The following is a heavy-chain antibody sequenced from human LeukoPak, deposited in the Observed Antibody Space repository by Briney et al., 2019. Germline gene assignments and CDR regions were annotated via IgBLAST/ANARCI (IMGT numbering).Heavy chain of an antibody. CDR3: ARSGYYYDSSGYYYGHAFDI. CDR2: INPNSGGT. V-gene: IGHV1-2*02. D-gene: IGHD3-22*01. CDR1: GYTFTGYY. J-gene: IGHJ3*02. Sequence: APVKVSCKASGYTFTGYYMHWVRQAPGQGLEWMGWINPNSGGTNYAQKFQGRVTMTRDTSISTAYMELSRLRSDDTAVYYCARSGYYYDSSGYYYGHAFDIWGQGTMVTVSS.